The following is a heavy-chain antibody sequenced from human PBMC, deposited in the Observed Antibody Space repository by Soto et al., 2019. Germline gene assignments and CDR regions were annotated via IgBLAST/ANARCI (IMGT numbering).Heavy chain of an antibody. CDR2: INAGNGNT. CDR3: ARGYGGPARWVYP. V-gene: IGHV1-3*01. CDR1: GYTFTSYA. J-gene: IGHJ5*02. Sequence: QVQLVQSGAEVKKPGASVKVSCKASGYTFTSYAMHWVRQAPGQRLEWMGWINAGNGNTKYSQKFQGRVTITRDTSASTAYMELSSLRSEDTAVYCCARGYGGPARWVYPWGQGTMVTFSS. D-gene: IGHD4-17*01.